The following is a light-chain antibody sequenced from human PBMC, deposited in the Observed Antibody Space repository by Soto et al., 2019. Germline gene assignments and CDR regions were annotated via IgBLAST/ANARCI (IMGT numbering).Light chain of an antibody. CDR1: RNDVGGFNY. V-gene: IGLV2-8*01. J-gene: IGLJ2*01. Sequence: QSVLTQPPSASGSPGQSVTISCTGTRNDVGGFNYVSWYQQHPGKAPKLIIYEVTKRPSGVPDRFSGSKFGNTASLTVSGLQAEDEADYYCSSYVGSNNLLFGGGTKLTVL. CDR2: EVT. CDR3: SSYVGSNNLL.